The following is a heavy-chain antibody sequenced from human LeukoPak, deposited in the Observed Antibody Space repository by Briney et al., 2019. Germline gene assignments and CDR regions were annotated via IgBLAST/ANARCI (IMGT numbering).Heavy chain of an antibody. D-gene: IGHD1-1*01. V-gene: IGHV1-24*01. CDR3: ATPKTTNDDAFDI. CDR2: FDPEDGET. CDR1: GYTLTELS. Sequence: GASVKVSCKVSGYTLTELSMHWVRQAPGKGLEWMGGFDPEDGETIYAQKFQGRVTVTEDTSTDTAYMELSSLRSEDTAVYYCATPKTTNDDAFDIWGQGTMVTVSS. J-gene: IGHJ3*02.